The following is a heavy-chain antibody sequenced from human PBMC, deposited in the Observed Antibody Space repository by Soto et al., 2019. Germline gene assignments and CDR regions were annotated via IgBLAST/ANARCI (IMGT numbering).Heavy chain of an antibody. V-gene: IGHV4-30-2*01. CDR1: GGSISSGGYS. CDR3: AREDYDSSGYGAFDI. D-gene: IGHD3-22*01. CDR2: IYHSGST. J-gene: IGHJ3*02. Sequence: QLQLQESGSGLVKPSQTLSLTCAVSGGSISSGGYSWSWIRQPPGKGLEWIGYIYHSGSTYYNPSLKSRVTISVDRSKNQFSLKLSSVTAADTAVYYCAREDYDSSGYGAFDIWGQGTMVTVSS.